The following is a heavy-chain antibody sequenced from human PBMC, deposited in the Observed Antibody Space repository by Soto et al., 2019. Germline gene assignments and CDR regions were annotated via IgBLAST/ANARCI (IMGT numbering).Heavy chain of an antibody. J-gene: IGHJ3*02. D-gene: IGHD3-3*01. Sequence: KPGGSLSLSCAASGFTFSDYYMSWIRQAPGKGLEWVSYISSSGSTIYYADSVKGRFTISRDNAKNSLYLQMNSLRAEDTAVYYCARERVRFLEWYSDPVPDAFDIWGQGTMVTVSS. V-gene: IGHV3-11*01. CDR2: ISSSGSTI. CDR3: ARERVRFLEWYSDPVPDAFDI. CDR1: GFTFSDYY.